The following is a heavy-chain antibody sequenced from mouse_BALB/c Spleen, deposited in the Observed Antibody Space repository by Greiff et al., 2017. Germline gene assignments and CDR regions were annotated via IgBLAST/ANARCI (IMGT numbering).Heavy chain of an antibody. D-gene: IGHD1-2*01. CDR2: ISYSGST. J-gene: IGHJ4*01. CDR3: TRRGTTATQYYYAMDD. V-gene: IGHV3-2*02. CDR1: GYSITSDYA. Sequence: EVHLVESGPGLVKPSQSLSLTCTVTGYSITSDYALNWFRQFPGNKLEWMGYISYSGSTSYNPSLKSRISITRDTSKNQFFLQLNSVTTEDTATYYCTRRGTTATQYYYAMDDWGQGTTVTVSS.